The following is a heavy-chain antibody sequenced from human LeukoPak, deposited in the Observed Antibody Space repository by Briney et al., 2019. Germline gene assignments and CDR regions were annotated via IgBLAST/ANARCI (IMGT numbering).Heavy chain of an antibody. CDR2: IYYSGST. J-gene: IGHJ5*02. CDR1: GGSISSYY. Sequence: PSETLSLTCTVSGGSISSYYWSWIRQPPGKGLEWIGYIYYSGSTNYNPSLKRRVTISVDTSKNQFSLKLSSVTAADTAVYYCARLNPPRWFDPWGQGTLVTVSS. CDR3: ARLNPPRWFDP. V-gene: IGHV4-59*01.